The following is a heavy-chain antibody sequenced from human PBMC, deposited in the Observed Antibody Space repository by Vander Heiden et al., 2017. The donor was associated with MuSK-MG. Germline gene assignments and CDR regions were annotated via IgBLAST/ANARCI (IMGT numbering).Heavy chain of an antibody. Sequence: EVQLVESGGGLVKPGGSLRLSCAASGFTFSSYSMNWVRQAPGKGLGWVSSISRSSSYIYYTDSVKGRFTISRDNAKNSLYLQMNSLRAEDTAVYYCARDNGDSPYYFDYWGQGNLVTVSS. V-gene: IGHV3-21*01. J-gene: IGHJ4*02. CDR1: GFTFSSYS. CDR2: ISRSSSYI. D-gene: IGHD4-17*01. CDR3: ARDNGDSPYYFDY.